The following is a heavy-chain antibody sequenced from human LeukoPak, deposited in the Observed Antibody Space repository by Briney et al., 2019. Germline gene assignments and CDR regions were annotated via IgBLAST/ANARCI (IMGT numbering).Heavy chain of an antibody. CDR2: VYYSGSS. V-gene: IGHV4-59*08. Sequence: PSQSLSLTCTVSGDSISNYYWSWIRPPPGKGLEWIGCVYYSGSSNYDPSLKSRVTISLDTSKNQFSLRLNSVTAADTAVYYCARSLTTGIDWFDPWGQGTLVTVSS. CDR3: ARSLTTGIDWFDP. D-gene: IGHD4/OR15-4a*01. J-gene: IGHJ5*02. CDR1: GDSISNYY.